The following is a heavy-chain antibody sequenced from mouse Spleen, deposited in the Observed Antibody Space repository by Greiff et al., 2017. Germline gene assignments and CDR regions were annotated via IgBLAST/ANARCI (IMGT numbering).Heavy chain of an antibody. CDR2: IDPANGNT. V-gene: IGHV14-3*01. J-gene: IGHJ3*01. CDR3: ARGVYYDYDGFAY. Sequence: VQLQQSVAELVRPGASVKLSCTASGFTIKNTYMHWVKQRPEQGLEWIGRIDPANGNTKYAPKFQGKATITADTSSNTAYLQLSSLTSEDTAIYYCARGVYYDYDGFAYWGQGTLVTVSA. CDR1: GFTIKNTY. D-gene: IGHD2-4*01.